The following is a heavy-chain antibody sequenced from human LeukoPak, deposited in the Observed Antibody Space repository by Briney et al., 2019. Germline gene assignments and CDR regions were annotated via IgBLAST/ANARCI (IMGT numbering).Heavy chain of an antibody. V-gene: IGHV1-8*01. CDR1: GYTFTSYD. CDR2: MNPNSGKT. Sequence: GASVKVSCKASGYTFTSYDINWVRQGAGQGLEWMGWMNPNSGKTGFAQRFQGRVTMTRDTSISTAYMELTSLRSDDTAVYYYARFWGSGTYYAEDYWGQGTLVSVSS. CDR3: ARFWGSGTYYAEDY. D-gene: IGHD1-26*01. J-gene: IGHJ4*02.